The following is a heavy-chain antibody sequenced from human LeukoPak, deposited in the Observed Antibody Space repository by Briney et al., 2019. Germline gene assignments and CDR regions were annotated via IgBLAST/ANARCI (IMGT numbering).Heavy chain of an antibody. V-gene: IGHV3-7*01. J-gene: IGHJ4*02. CDR1: GGSISSSNW. CDR2: IKQDGSVT. CDR3: ARKGLGDY. Sequence: ETLSLTCAVSGGSISSSNWWSWVRQPPGKGLEWLANIKQDGSVTYYVASVKGRFTISRDNAENSVYLQMSGLRVEDTAVYYCARKGLGDYWGRGTLVTVSS.